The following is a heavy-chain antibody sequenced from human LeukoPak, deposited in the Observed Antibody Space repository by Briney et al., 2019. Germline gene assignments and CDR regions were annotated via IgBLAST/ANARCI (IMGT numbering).Heavy chain of an antibody. CDR1: GYTFTGYG. CDR3: AREHPDYHGFDF. CDR2: IFPGGGVT. D-gene: IGHD4-11*01. J-gene: IGHJ3*01. V-gene: IGHV1-46*01. Sequence: ASVKVSCKASGYTFTGYGISWVRQAPGQGLEWMGVIFPGGGVTEYAQKFQGRVTVTRDTSTRTVYMELSSLRSDDTAVYYCAREHPDYHGFDFWGQGTMVSVSS.